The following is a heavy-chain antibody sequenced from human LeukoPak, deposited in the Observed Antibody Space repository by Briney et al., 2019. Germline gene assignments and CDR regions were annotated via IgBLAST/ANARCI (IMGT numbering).Heavy chain of an antibody. J-gene: IGHJ3*02. CDR2: IYHSGST. V-gene: IGHV4-38-2*02. D-gene: IGHD4-17*01. CDR1: GYSISSGYY. Sequence: SGTLSLTCAVSGYSISSGYYWGWIRQPPGKGLEWIGSIYHSGSTNYNPSLKSRVTISVDTPKNQFSLKLSSATAADTAVYYCARDRAVTSSYDAFDMWGQGTMVTVSS. CDR3: ARDRAVTSSYDAFDM.